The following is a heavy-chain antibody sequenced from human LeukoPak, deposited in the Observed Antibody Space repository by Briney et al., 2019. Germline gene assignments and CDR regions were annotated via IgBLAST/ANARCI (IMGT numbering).Heavy chain of an antibody. J-gene: IGHJ4*02. CDR1: GYSFTNYW. D-gene: IGHD2-2*02. Sequence: GESLKISCKGSGYSFTNYWIAWVRQMPGKGLEWMGVIYPGDSDTRYNPSFQGQVTISADRSFGTAYLQWSSLKASDSAMYYCARQDCSSSSCYTLAAFDYWGQGTLVTVSS. CDR3: ARQDCSSSSCYTLAAFDY. CDR2: IYPGDSDT. V-gene: IGHV5-51*01.